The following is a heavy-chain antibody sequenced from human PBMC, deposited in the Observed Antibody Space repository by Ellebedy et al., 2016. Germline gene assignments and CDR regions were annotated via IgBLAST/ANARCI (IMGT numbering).Heavy chain of an antibody. J-gene: IGHJ4*02. CDR2: IYYSGST. CDR1: GGSISSGGYY. D-gene: IGHD2-21*02. Sequence: SETLSLTCTVSGGSISSGGYYWSWIRQHPGKGLEWIGYIYYSGSTNYNPSLKSRITISVDTSKNQFSLKLSSVTAADTAVYYCARDNRLVTAFDYWGQGTLVTVSS. CDR3: ARDNRLVTAFDY. V-gene: IGHV4-31*03.